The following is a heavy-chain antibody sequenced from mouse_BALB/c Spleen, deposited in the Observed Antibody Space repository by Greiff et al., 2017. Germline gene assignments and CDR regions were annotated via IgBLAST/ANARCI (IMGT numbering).Heavy chain of an antibody. CDR2: INPYNDGT. D-gene: IGHD2-3*01. CDR3: ARKEGYDGYYY. J-gene: IGHJ2*01. CDR1: GYTFTSYV. V-gene: IGHV1-14*01. Sequence: VHVKQSGPELVKPGASVKMSCKASGYTFTSYVMHWVKQKPGQGLEWIGYINPYNDGTKYNEKFKGKATLTSDKSSSTAYMELSSLTSEDSAVYYCARKEGYDGYYYWGQGTTLTVSS.